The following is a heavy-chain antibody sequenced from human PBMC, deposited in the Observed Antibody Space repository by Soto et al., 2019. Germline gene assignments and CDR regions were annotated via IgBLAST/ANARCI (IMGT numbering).Heavy chain of an antibody. CDR3: ANGGWLDDY. D-gene: IGHD6-19*01. Sequence: EVQLLESGGGLVQPGGSLRLSCAASGFTFSNFDMSWVRQAPGKGLEWVSVISASDAGTYYADSVQGRFTISRDNSKNTLYLQINSLRAEDTAVYYCANGGWLDDYGDQGTLVTVSA. J-gene: IGHJ4*02. V-gene: IGHV3-23*01. CDR2: ISASDAGT. CDR1: GFTFSNFD.